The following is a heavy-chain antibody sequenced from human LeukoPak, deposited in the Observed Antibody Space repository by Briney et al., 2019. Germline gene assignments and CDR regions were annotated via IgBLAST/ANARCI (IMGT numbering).Heavy chain of an antibody. CDR2: KSYYGSNK. CDR1: GFTLSSYG. D-gene: IGHD2/OR15-2a*01. V-gene: IGHV3-30*18. Sequence: GGCLRLSCAASGFTLSSYGMDWVCQAPGKGLERVAVKSYYGSNKYYADSVKGRFTISRDNSKNTLYLQMNSLRAEDTAVYYCAKDFRKVSQRGYWGQGTLVTVSS. CDR3: AKDFRKVSQRGY. J-gene: IGHJ4*02.